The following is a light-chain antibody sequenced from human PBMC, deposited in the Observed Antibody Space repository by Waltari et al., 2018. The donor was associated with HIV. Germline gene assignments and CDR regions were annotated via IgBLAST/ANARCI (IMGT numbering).Light chain of an antibody. CDR2: GAS. J-gene: IGKJ4*01. V-gene: IGKV3-20*01. Sequence: EIVLTQSPGTLSLSPGERATLSCSATQSISGSHLAWYQQKPGQAPRLLIYGASSRATGIPDRYSGSGSGTDFTLTISRLEPEDFAVYFCQQYGSSPPLTFGGGTKVEIK. CDR3: QQYGSSPPLT. CDR1: QSISGSH.